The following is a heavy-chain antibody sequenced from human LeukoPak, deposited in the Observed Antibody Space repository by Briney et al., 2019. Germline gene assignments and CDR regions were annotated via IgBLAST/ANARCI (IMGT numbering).Heavy chain of an antibody. V-gene: IGHV3-48*03. CDR2: ISSSGSTT. CDR3: ARLEHPHVVVPAATLDDI. Sequence: GGSLRLSCAASGFTFSSYEMNWVRQAPGKGLEWVSYISSSGSTTYYADFVKGRFTISRDNAKNSLYLQMNSLRAEDTAVYYCARLEHPHVVVPAATLDDIWGQGTMVTVSS. CDR1: GFTFSSYE. J-gene: IGHJ3*02. D-gene: IGHD2-2*01.